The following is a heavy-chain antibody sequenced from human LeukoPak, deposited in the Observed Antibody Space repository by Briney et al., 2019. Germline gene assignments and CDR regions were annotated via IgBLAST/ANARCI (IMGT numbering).Heavy chain of an antibody. CDR3: ARDRGGDCSGGSCYSWGLYYYYMDV. Sequence: ASVKVSCKASGYTFTGYYMHWVRQAPGQGLEWMGWINPNSGGTNYAQKFQGRVTMTRDTSISTAYMELSRLRSDDTAVYYCARDRGGDCSGGSCYSWGLYYYYMDVWGKGTTVTVSS. V-gene: IGHV1-2*02. CDR2: INPNSGGT. J-gene: IGHJ6*03. D-gene: IGHD2-15*01. CDR1: GYTFTGYY.